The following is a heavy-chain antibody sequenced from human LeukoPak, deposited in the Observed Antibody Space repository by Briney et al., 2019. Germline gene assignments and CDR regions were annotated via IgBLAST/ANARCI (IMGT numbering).Heavy chain of an antibody. Sequence: GASVKVSCKASGYTFTSYYMHWVRQAPGQGLEWMGIINPSGGSTSYAQKFQGRVTKTRDTSTSTVYMELSSLRSEDTAVYYCARAPKVVPAAMPDYYGMDVWGQGTTVTVSS. CDR2: INPSGGST. D-gene: IGHD2-2*01. J-gene: IGHJ6*02. CDR1: GYTFTSYY. V-gene: IGHV1-46*01. CDR3: ARAPKVVPAAMPDYYGMDV.